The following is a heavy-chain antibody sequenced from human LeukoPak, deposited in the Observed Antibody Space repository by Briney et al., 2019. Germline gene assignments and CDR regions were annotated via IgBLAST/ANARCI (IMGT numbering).Heavy chain of an antibody. J-gene: IGHJ4*02. CDR2: IYYSGST. Sequence: PSETLSLTCTVSGGSISSGGYYWSWIRQHPGKGLEWIGYIYYSGSTYYNPSLKSRVTISVDTSKNQFSLKLSSVTAADTAVYYCARAEIGYYYDSSGYYFHYWGQGTLVTVSS. CDR1: GGSISSGGYY. CDR3: ARAEIGYYYDSSGYYFHY. V-gene: IGHV4-31*03. D-gene: IGHD3-22*01.